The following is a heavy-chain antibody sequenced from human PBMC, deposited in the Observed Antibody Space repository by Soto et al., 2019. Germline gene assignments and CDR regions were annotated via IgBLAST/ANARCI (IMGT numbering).Heavy chain of an antibody. CDR2: IYWDDDK. CDR1: GFSLSSTRMA. Sequence: QITLKESGPTLVKPTQTLTLTCTFSGFSLSSTRMAVGWIRQPPGKALEWLALIYWDDDKRYSPFLKSRLTTTKDPPKNQVVLTMSNMDPVDTARYYCAHIVVAGLGYYFDYWGQGTLVTVSS. CDR3: AHIVVAGLGYYFDY. J-gene: IGHJ4*02. D-gene: IGHD6-19*01. V-gene: IGHV2-5*02.